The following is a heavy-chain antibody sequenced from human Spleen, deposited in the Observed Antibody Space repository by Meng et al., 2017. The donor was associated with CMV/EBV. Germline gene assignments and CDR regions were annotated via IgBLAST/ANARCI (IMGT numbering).Heavy chain of an antibody. V-gene: IGHV4-39*01. CDR2: IYYSGST. CDR3: ARLYSGSYSDYFDY. CDR1: GGSMSSSSYY. Sequence: SETLSLTCTVSGGSMSSSSYYRGWIRQPPGKGLEWIGSIYYSGSTYYNPSLKSRVTISVDTSKNQFSLNLSSVIAADTAVYYCARLYSGSYSDYFDYWGQGTLVTVSS. D-gene: IGHD1-26*01. J-gene: IGHJ4*02.